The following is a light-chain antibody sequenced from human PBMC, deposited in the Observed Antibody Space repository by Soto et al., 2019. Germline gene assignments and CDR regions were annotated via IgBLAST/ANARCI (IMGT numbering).Light chain of an antibody. Sequence: QSVLTQPASVSGSPGQSITISCTGTSSDVGGYNHVSSYQQHPGKAPKLMIYDVTDRPSWVSNRFSGSKSGNTASLAISGLQAEDEADYYCNSYTSTNTLVFGGGTKLTVL. CDR1: SSDVGGYNH. J-gene: IGLJ2*01. V-gene: IGLV2-14*03. CDR2: DVT. CDR3: NSYTSTNTLV.